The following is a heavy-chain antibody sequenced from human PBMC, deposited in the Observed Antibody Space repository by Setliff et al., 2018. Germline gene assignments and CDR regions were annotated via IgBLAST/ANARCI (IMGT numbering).Heavy chain of an antibody. Sequence: ASVKVSCKASGYTFTTYTMNWVRQAPGQGLEWMGWINTNTGNPTYAPGFTGRFVSSLDTSVSTAYLQISSLKAEDTAVYYCASRGTSNGYYYYMDVWGKGTTVTVSS. V-gene: IGHV7-4-1*02. J-gene: IGHJ6*03. CDR1: GYTFTTYT. CDR3: ASRGTSNGYYYYMDV. D-gene: IGHD3-16*01. CDR2: INTNTGNP.